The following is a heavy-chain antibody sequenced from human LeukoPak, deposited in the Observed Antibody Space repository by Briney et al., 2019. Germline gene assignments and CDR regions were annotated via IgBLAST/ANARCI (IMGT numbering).Heavy chain of an antibody. V-gene: IGHV1-69*05. J-gene: IGHJ4*02. CDR2: IIPIFGTA. CDR3: ATMPHYGSGSYPY. CDR1: GGTFSSYA. D-gene: IGHD3-10*01. Sequence: ASVKVSCKASGGTFSSYAISWVRQAPGQGLEWMGGIIPIFGTANYAQKFQGRVTITTDESTSTAYMELSSLRSEDTAVYYCATMPHYGSGSYPYWGQGTLVTVSS.